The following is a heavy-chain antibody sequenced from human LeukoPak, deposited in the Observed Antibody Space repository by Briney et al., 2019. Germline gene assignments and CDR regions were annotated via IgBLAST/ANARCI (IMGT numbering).Heavy chain of an antibody. CDR1: RGSIRGYY. D-gene: IGHD2-15*01. CDR3: ARHVTGYCSGGTCPYYFDY. Sequence: SETLSLTCTDSRGSIRGYYWSWIRQPPGRGLEWIAYIDDSGSARYNPSLNSRATISVDTSKNQFSLRLSSLTAADTAVYYCARHVTGYCSGGTCPYYFDYWGQGTLVTVSS. J-gene: IGHJ4*02. CDR2: IDDSGSA. V-gene: IGHV4-59*08.